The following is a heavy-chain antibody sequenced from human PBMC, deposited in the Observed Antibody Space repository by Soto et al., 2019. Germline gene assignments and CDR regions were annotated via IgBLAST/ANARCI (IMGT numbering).Heavy chain of an antibody. CDR3: GKRTVPTTTRPFDS. V-gene: IGHV3-23*01. Sequence: EVQLLESGGDLVQPGGSLKLSCAASGFTFSDHSMTWIRQAPGKGLEWVSVISGGGEITHYADSVKGRFTISRDNSQDTLYLQMNSLRAEDTAVYYCGKRTVPTTTRPFDSWGQGTLVTVSS. CDR2: ISGGGEIT. D-gene: IGHD4-17*01. J-gene: IGHJ4*02. CDR1: GFTFSDHS.